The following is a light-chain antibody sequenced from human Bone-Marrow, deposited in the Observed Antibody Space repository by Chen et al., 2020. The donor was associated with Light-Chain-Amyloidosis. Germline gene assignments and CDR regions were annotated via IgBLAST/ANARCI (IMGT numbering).Light chain of an antibody. V-gene: IGKV1-33*01. J-gene: IGKJ4*01. CDR2: DAT. CDR3: QHSDTLPS. Sequence: DIRVTQSPSSLSASVGDRVTIACQASQDITGYLNWFQQKPGKAPRLLIYDATNLQTGVPSRFSGSGFGTDFTLTISPLQPEDFATYFCQHSDTLPSFGGGTRVEIK. CDR1: QDITGY.